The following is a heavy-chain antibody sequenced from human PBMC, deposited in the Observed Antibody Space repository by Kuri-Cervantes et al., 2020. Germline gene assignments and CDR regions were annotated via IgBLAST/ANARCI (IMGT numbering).Heavy chain of an antibody. CDR1: GYTLTELS. CDR3: ATGAVAGTYYYYVMDV. Sequence: ASVKVSCKVSGYTLTELSMHWVRQAPGKGLEWMGGFDPEDGETIYAQKFQGRVTMTEDTSTDTAYMELSSLRSEDTAVYYCATGAVAGTYYYYVMDVWGQGTTVTVSS. CDR2: FDPEDGET. V-gene: IGHV1-24*01. J-gene: IGHJ6*02. D-gene: IGHD6-19*01.